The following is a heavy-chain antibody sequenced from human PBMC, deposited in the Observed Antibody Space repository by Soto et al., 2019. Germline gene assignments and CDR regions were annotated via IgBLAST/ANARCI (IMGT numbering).Heavy chain of an antibody. CDR2: IGYDGSKK. V-gene: IGHV3-30*04. CDR3: AREQYYAMEV. Sequence: PGWSLRLSCASSGFTFISYAMHWVRQAPGKGLEWVAVIGYDGSKKYYADSVKGRFTVSRDNSKNTLYLQVDSLRPEDTAVYYCAREQYYAMEVWGQGTTVTVSS. CDR1: GFTFISYA. J-gene: IGHJ6*02.